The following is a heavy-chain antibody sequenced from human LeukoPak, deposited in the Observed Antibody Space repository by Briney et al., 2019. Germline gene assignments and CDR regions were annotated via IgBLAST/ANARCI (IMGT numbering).Heavy chain of an antibody. V-gene: IGHV1-2*06. CDR2: INPNSGDT. CDR1: GYTFTGYH. J-gene: IGHJ4*02. CDR3: ARDYCSSTSCLFDY. D-gene: IGHD2-2*01. Sequence: EASVKVSCKASGYTFTGYHMHWVRQAPGQGLEWMGRINPNSGDTNYAQKFQGRVIMTRDTSISTAYMELSRLTSDDTAVYYCARDYCSSTSCLFDYWGQGTLVTVSS.